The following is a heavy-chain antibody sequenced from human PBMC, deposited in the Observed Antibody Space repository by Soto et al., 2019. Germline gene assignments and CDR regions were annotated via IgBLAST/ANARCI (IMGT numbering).Heavy chain of an antibody. CDR2: IYSGGST. J-gene: IGHJ5*02. Sequence: GGSLRLSCAASGFTVSSNYMSWVRQAPGKGLEWVSVIYSGGSTYYADSVKGRFTISRDNSKNTLYLQMNSLRAEDTAVYYCAREEQEHSSGWCSWGQGTLVTVSS. D-gene: IGHD6-19*01. V-gene: IGHV3-66*01. CDR1: GFTVSSNY. CDR3: AREEQEHSSGWCS.